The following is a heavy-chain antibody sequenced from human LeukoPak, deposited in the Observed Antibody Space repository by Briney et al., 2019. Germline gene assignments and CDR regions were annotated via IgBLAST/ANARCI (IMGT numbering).Heavy chain of an antibody. CDR1: GYTFTSYD. CDR2: MNPNSGNT. CDR3: ARGYSYGYPLYYYYGMDV. J-gene: IGHJ6*02. V-gene: IGHV1-8*01. D-gene: IGHD5-18*01. Sequence: ASVKVSCKASGYTFTSYDINWVRQATGQGLEWMGWMNPNSGNTGYAQKFQGRVTMTRNTSISTAYMELSSLRSEDTAVYYCARGYSYGYPLYYYYGMDVWGQGTTVTVSS.